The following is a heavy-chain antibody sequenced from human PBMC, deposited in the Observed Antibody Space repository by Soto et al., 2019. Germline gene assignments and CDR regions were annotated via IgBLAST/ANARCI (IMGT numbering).Heavy chain of an antibody. CDR1: GFTFSSYA. D-gene: IGHD3-22*01. CDR2: ISGSGGST. Sequence: LRLSCAASGFTFSSYAMSWVRQAPGKGLEWVSAISGSGGSTYYADSVKGRFTISRDNSKNTLYLQMNSLRAEDTAVYYCAKVRSHSYYDSSGYLYFDYWGQGTLVTVSS. J-gene: IGHJ4*02. V-gene: IGHV3-23*01. CDR3: AKVRSHSYYDSSGYLYFDY.